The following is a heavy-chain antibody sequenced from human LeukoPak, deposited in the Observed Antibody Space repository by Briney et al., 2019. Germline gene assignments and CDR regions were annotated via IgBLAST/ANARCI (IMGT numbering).Heavy chain of an antibody. D-gene: IGHD1-26*01. V-gene: IGHV4-4*07. CDR2: IYTSGST. CDR1: DGSMKSYH. Sequence: PSETLSLTCSVSDGSMKSYHWSWIRQPAGKGLEWIGRIYTSGSTDYNPSLMSRVTISVDTSKNQFSLKLSSVTAADTAVYYCARAYGSYSFDYWGQGTLVTVSS. J-gene: IGHJ4*02. CDR3: ARAYGSYSFDY.